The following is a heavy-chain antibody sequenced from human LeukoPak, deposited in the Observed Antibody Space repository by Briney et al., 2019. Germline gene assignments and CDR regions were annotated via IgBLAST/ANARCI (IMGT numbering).Heavy chain of an antibody. CDR3: ARLWSGYYYYMDV. J-gene: IGHJ6*03. V-gene: IGHV7-4-1*02. CDR1: GYTFTSYA. CDR2: INTNTGNP. D-gene: IGHD2-21*01. Sequence: ASVKVSCKASGYTFTSYAMNWVRQVPGQGLEWMGWINTNTGNPTYAQGFTGRFVFSLDTSVSTAYLQISSLKAEDTAVYYCARLWSGYYYYMDVWGKGTTVTVSS.